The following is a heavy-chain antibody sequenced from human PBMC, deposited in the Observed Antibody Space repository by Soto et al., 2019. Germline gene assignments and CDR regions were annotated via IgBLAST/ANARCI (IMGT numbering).Heavy chain of an antibody. CDR2: VVVGSGNT. V-gene: IGHV1-58*01. D-gene: IGHD6-6*01. Sequence: QMQLVQSGPEMKKPGTSVKVSCKASGFTFTSSAVQWVRQARGQRLEWIGWVVVGSGNTNYAQKFQERVTITRDMSTSTAYMELSSLRSEDTAVYYCAADLDSSSWGFDPWGQGTLVTVSS. CDR1: GFTFTSSA. J-gene: IGHJ5*02. CDR3: AADLDSSSWGFDP.